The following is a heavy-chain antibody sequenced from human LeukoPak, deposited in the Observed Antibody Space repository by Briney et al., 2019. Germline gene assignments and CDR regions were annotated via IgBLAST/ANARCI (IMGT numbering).Heavy chain of an antibody. CDR1: GGSISSYY. D-gene: IGHD5/OR15-5a*01. Sequence: PSETLSLTCTVSGGSISSYYWSWIRQPPGKGLEWIGYIYQSGTTYYNPSLKSRVTISADRSKNQFSLNLSSVTAADTAVYYCARDLRGELDYWGQGTLVTVSS. CDR3: ARDLRGELDY. V-gene: IGHV4-59*12. CDR2: IYQSGTT. J-gene: IGHJ4*02.